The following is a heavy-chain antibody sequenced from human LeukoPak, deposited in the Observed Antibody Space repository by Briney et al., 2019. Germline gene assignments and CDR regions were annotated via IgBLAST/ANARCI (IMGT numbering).Heavy chain of an antibody. V-gene: IGHV4-39*07. Sequence: SETLSLTCTVSGGSISSSSYYWGWVRQPPGKGLEWIGSIYYSGSTYYNPSLKSRVTISVDTSKNQFSLKLSSVTAADTAVYYCARGLDDSSGYYYDYWGQGTLATVSS. CDR2: IYYSGST. CDR1: GGSISSSSYY. D-gene: IGHD3-22*01. CDR3: ARGLDDSSGYYYDY. J-gene: IGHJ4*02.